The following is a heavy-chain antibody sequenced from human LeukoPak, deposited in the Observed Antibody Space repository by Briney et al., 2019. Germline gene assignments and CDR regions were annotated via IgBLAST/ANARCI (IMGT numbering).Heavy chain of an antibody. D-gene: IGHD6-13*01. CDR2: TRNKPDSYTT. Sequence: GGSLRLSCAASGFTFSDHYMDWVRQAPGKGLEWVGRTRNKPDSYTTDYAASVKGRFTISRDDSKNSLCLQMNSLKTEDTAVYYCASSIAAAVDYWGQGTLVTVSS. V-gene: IGHV3-72*01. CDR3: ASSIAAAVDY. CDR1: GFTFSDHY. J-gene: IGHJ4*02.